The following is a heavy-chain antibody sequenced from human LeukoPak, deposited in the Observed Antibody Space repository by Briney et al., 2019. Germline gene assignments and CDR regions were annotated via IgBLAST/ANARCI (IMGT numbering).Heavy chain of an antibody. V-gene: IGHV1-2*02. D-gene: IGHD2-15*01. CDR3: ARVGRYCSGGSCDYYYYGMDV. CDR2: INPNSGGT. J-gene: IGHJ6*02. Sequence: ASVTVSCKASGYTFTGYYMHWVRQAPGQGLEWMGWINPNSGGTNYAQKFQGRVTMIRDTSISTAYMELSRLRSDDTAVYYCARVGRYCSGGSCDYYYYGMDVWGQGTTVTVSS. CDR1: GYTFTGYY.